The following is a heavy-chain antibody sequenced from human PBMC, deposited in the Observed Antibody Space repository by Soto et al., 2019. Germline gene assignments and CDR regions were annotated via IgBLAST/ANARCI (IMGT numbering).Heavy chain of an antibody. D-gene: IGHD3-16*01. Sequence: GGSLRLSCAASGFTFSSYAMSWVRQAPGKGLEWVANIKQDGSDKYYVDSVKGRFTISRDNAKNSLYLQMNSLRAEDTAVYYCARDSRPMGEWFDPWGQGTLVTVSS. J-gene: IGHJ5*02. CDR3: ARDSRPMGEWFDP. V-gene: IGHV3-7*01. CDR1: GFTFSSYA. CDR2: IKQDGSDK.